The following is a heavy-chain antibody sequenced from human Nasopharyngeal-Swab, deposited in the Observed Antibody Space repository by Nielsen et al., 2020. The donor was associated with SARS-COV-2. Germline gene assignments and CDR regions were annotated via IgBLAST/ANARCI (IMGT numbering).Heavy chain of an antibody. J-gene: IGHJ6*03. CDR2: MNPNSGNT. CDR3: ARAERGRIVVVITSFYYYYMDV. V-gene: IGHV1-8*01. Sequence: ALVKVTCKASGESTISYDINWVRQATGQGHEWMGWMNPNSGNTGYAQKFQGRVTMTRNTSISTAYMELSSLRSEDTAVYYCARAERGRIVVVITSFYYYYMDVWGKGTTVTVSS. CDR1: GESTISYD. D-gene: IGHD3-22*01.